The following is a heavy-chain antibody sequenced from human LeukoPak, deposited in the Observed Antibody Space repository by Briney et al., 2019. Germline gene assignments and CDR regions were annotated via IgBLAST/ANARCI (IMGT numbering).Heavy chain of an antibody. Sequence: PGGSLRLSCAASGFTFSSYSMNWVRRAPGKGREWVSSISSSSSYIYYADSVKGRFTISRDNAKNSLYLQMNSLRAEDTAVYYCARGSAGAGAWYMDVWGKGTTVTVSS. D-gene: IGHD6-13*01. V-gene: IGHV3-21*01. CDR1: GFTFSSYS. CDR3: ARGSAGAGAWYMDV. J-gene: IGHJ6*03. CDR2: ISSSSSYI.